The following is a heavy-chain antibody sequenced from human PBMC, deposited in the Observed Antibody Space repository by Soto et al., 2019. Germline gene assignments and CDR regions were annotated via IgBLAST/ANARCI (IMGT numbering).Heavy chain of an antibody. J-gene: IGHJ4*02. Sequence: QVQLRESGPGLVKPSETLSLTCTVSGGSISSYYWSWIRQPPGKGLEWIGYIYYSGSTNYNPSLTSRVTRSVDTSKNQFSLKLSSVTAADTAVYYCARVYGDDLDYWGQGTLVTVSS. CDR3: ARVYGDDLDY. CDR1: GGSISSYY. CDR2: IYYSGST. D-gene: IGHD4-17*01. V-gene: IGHV4-59*01.